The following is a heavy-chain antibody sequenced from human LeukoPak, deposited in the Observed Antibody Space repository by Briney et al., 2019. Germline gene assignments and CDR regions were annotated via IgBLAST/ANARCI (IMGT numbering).Heavy chain of an antibody. CDR1: GGSISSSSYY. J-gene: IGHJ5*02. CDR2: IYYSGST. D-gene: IGHD3-3*01. V-gene: IGHV4-39*01. Sequence: SETLSLTCTVSGGSISSSSYYWGWIRQPPGKGLEWIGSIYYSGSTCYNPSLKSRVTISVDTSKNQFSLKLSSVTAADTAVYYCARRRGYDFWSGYPNWFDPWGQGTLVTVSS. CDR3: ARRRGYDFWSGYPNWFDP.